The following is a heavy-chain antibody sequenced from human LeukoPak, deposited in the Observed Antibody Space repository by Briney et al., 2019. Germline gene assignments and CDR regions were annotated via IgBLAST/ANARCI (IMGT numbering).Heavy chain of an antibody. D-gene: IGHD2-2*01. CDR2: ISTDGSRP. V-gene: IGHV3-74*01. CDR1: GFTFSSHW. CDR3: VRKPAAGCWCSSTSCPGCYFDY. J-gene: IGHJ4*02. Sequence: GGSLRLSCAASGFTFSSHWMHWVRQAPGKGLVWVSGISTDGSRPRYADSVNGRFTISRDNSKNTLYLQMNSLRAEDTAVYYCVRKPAAGCWCSSTSCPGCYFDYWGQGTLVTVSS.